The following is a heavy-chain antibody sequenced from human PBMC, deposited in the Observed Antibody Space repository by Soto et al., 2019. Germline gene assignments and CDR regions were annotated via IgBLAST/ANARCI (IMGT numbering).Heavy chain of an antibody. V-gene: IGHV4-59*01. CDR2: IYYSGST. J-gene: IGHJ4*02. Sequence: SETLSLTCTVSGGSISSYYWSWIRQPPGKGLEWIGYIYYSGSTNYNPSLKSRVTISVDTSKNQFSPKLSSVTAADTAVYYCAREVAGTTDFFDYWGQGTLVTVSS. D-gene: IGHD1-1*01. CDR3: AREVAGTTDFFDY. CDR1: GGSISSYY.